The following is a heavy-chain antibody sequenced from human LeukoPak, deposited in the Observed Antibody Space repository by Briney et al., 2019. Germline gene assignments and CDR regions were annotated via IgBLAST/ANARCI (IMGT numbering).Heavy chain of an antibody. D-gene: IGHD2-2*01. CDR1: GGSISSYY. CDR2: IYYSGST. Sequence: PSETLSLTCTVSGGSISSYYWSWIRQPPGKGLEWIGYIYYSGSTNYNPSLKSRVTISVDTSKNQFSLKLSSVTAADTAVYYCARDFRYCSSTSCHGGGWFDPWGQGTLVTVSS. V-gene: IGHV4-59*01. CDR3: ARDFRYCSSTSCHGGGWFDP. J-gene: IGHJ5*02.